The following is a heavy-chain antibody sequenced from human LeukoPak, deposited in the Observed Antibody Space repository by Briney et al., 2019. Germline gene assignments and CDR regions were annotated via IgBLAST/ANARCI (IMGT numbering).Heavy chain of an antibody. CDR2: INPNNGDT. Sequence: ASVKVSCKASGYTFTDYYLQWVRQAPGQGLEWMGRINPNNGDTDYAQKFQGRVTLTRDTSISTAYLELSSLGSDDTAVFYCARPSTSSRHWLAAFDIWGQGTMVTVSS. J-gene: IGHJ3*02. CDR1: GYTFTDYY. V-gene: IGHV1-2*02. CDR3: ARPSTSSRHWLAAFDI. D-gene: IGHD6-19*01.